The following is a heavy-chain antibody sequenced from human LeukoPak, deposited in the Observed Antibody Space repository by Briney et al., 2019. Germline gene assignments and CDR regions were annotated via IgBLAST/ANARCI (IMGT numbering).Heavy chain of an antibody. CDR2: INTNTGNP. V-gene: IGHV7-4-1*02. D-gene: IGHD2-15*01. CDR1: GYTFTSYA. CDR3: ARAVVVVAATGGYYYYYMDV. J-gene: IGHJ6*03. Sequence: ASAKVSCKASGYTFTSYAMNWVRQAPGQGLEWMGWINTNTGNPTYAQGFTGRFVFSLDTSVSTAYLQISSLKAEDTAVYYCARAVVVVAATGGYYYYYMDVWGKGTTVTVSS.